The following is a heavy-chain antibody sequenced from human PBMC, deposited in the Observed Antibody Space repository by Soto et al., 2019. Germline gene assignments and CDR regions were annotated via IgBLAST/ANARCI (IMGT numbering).Heavy chain of an antibody. J-gene: IGHJ5*02. D-gene: IGHD3-16*02. CDR3: VRVKLPITFGGVIAYHFDP. V-gene: IGHV4-31*03. Sequence: SETLSLTCTVSGGSISSGGYYWSWIRQHPGKGLEWIGYIYYSGNTYYNPSLKSRVTISVDTSKNQFSLNLSSVTAADTAVYYCVRVKLPITFGGVIAYHFDPWGQAIQVTVSS. CDR2: IYYSGNT. CDR1: GGSISSGGYY.